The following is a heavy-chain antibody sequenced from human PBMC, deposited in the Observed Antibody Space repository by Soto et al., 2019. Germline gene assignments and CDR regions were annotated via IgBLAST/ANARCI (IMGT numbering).Heavy chain of an antibody. J-gene: IGHJ6*02. CDR1: GYTFTIYG. V-gene: IGHV1-18*01. CDR2: ISPDNGNT. CDR3: ARALGDRGYAGMDV. D-gene: IGHD5-12*01. Sequence: QVQLVPSGGEVKKPGASVKVSCKASGYTFTIYGINWVRQAPGQGLEWMGWISPDNGNTNHAPKLQGRVTMTTDTSTSTAYMELRSLSSDDTAVYYCARALGDRGYAGMDVWGQGTTVTVSS.